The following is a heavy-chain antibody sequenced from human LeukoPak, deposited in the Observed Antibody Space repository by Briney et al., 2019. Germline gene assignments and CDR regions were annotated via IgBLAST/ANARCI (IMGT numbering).Heavy chain of an antibody. V-gene: IGHV3-74*01. CDR1: GFTFTTYW. Sequence: GGSLRLSCAASGFTFTTYWMHWVRQAPGEGLVWVSRINGDGSSSNYADSVKGRFTISRDNARNTLYLQMNSLRAEDTALYYCARTSPTSHFDFWGQGTLVTVSS. CDR3: ARTSPTSHFDF. J-gene: IGHJ4*02. CDR2: INGDGSSS. D-gene: IGHD3-16*01.